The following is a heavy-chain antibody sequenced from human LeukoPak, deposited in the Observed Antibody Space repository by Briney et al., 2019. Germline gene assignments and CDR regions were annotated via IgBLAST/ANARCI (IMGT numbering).Heavy chain of an antibody. CDR1: GGSISSSNW. J-gene: IGHJ2*01. D-gene: IGHD3-22*01. CDR2: IYHSGST. V-gene: IGHV4-4*02. Sequence: SGTLSLTCAVSGGSISSSNWWSWVRQPPGKGLEWIGEIYHSGSTNYNPSLKSRVTISVDKSKNQFSLKLSSVTAADTAVYYCARGNDSSGYYYVWYFDLWGRGTLVTVSS. CDR3: ARGNDSSGYYYVWYFDL.